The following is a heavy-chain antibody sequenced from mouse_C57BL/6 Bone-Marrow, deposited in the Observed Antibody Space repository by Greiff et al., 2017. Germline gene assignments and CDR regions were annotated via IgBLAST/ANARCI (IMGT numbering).Heavy chain of an antibody. J-gene: IGHJ4*01. D-gene: IGHD1-1*01. CDR1: GFNIKDDY. CDR2: IDPENGDT. Sequence: EVQLQQSGAELVRPGASVKLSCTASGFNIKDDYMHWVKQRPEQGLEWIGWIDPENGDTEYASKFQGKAPIPADTTSNTAYLQLSSLTSEDTAVYYCTALITTVVATDFYAMDYWGQGTSVTVSS. V-gene: IGHV14-4*01. CDR3: TALITTVVATDFYAMDY.